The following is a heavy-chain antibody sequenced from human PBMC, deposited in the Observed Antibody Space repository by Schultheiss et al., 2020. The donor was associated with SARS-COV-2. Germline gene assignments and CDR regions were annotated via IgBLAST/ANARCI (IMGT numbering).Heavy chain of an antibody. Sequence: GGSLRLSCAASGFIFSKSDMNWVHQAPGKGLEWVSGVSWNGSRTHYADSVKGRFTISRDNSKNTLYLQMNSLRAEDTAIYYCAKGYGSGTYNYYYFDLWGQGTRVTVSS. V-gene: IGHV3-35*01. CDR1: GFIFSKSD. CDR3: AKGYGSGTYNYYYFDL. J-gene: IGHJ4*02. CDR2: VSWNGSRT. D-gene: IGHD3-10*01.